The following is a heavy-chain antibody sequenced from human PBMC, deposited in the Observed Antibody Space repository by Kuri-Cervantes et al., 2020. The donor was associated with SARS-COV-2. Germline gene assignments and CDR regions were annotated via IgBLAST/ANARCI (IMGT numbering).Heavy chain of an antibody. CDR2: ISSNGGST. CDR3: ARDLGGSTSQDWYFDL. CDR1: GFTFSSYA. J-gene: IGHJ2*01. Sequence: GGSLRLSCAASGFTFSSYAMHWVRQAPGKGLEYVSAISSNGGSTYYANSVKGRFTISRDNSKNTLYLRMGSLRAEDMAVYYCARDLGGSTSQDWYFDLWGRGTLVTVSS. D-gene: IGHD2-2*01. V-gene: IGHV3-64*01.